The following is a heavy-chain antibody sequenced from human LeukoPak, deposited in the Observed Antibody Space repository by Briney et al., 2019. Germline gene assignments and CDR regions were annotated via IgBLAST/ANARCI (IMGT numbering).Heavy chain of an antibody. CDR1: GGSISSYY. J-gene: IGHJ6*03. D-gene: IGHD3-22*01. CDR2: XXXSGST. V-gene: IGHV4-59*01. Sequence: PSETLSPTCTVSGGSISSYYWSWIRQPXGKXXXXXXXXXXSGSTNYNPSLKSRVTXSVDTSKNQFSLKLSSVTAADTAVYYCARAYSDSSYYYYYYMDVWGKGTTVTVSS. CDR3: ARAYSDSSYYYYYYMDV.